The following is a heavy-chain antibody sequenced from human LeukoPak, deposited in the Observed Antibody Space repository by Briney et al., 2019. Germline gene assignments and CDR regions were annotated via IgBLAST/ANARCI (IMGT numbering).Heavy chain of an antibody. V-gene: IGHV3-7*01. CDR2: IKQDESEK. CDR1: GFTFSNYW. D-gene: IGHD6-19*01. J-gene: IGHJ4*02. CDR3: ARDGRSGWHFDY. Sequence: GGSLRLSCAASGFTFSNYWMSWVRQAPGKGLEWVANIKQDESEKYFVDSLKGRSTISRDNAKNSLYLQINSLRAEDTAIYYCARDGRSGWHFDYWGQGTLVTVSS.